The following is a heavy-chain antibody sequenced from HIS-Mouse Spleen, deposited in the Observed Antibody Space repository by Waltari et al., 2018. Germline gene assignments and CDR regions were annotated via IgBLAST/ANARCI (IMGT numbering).Heavy chain of an antibody. J-gene: IGHJ3*02. CDR3: ARDGYSGYGHDAFDI. V-gene: IGHV4-39*07. CDR1: GGSISRSSYH. Sequence: QLQLQESGPGLVKPSETLSLTCTVSGGSISRSSYHWGWVRQPPGKGLEWIGSSYYSGSTYYNPSLKSRVTISVDTSKNQFSLKLSSVTAADTAVYYCARDGYSGYGHDAFDIWGQGTMVTVSS. D-gene: IGHD5-12*01. CDR2: SYYSGST.